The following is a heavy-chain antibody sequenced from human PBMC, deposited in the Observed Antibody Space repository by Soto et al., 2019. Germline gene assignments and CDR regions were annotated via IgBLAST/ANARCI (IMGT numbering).Heavy chain of an antibody. CDR2: IYYSGST. CDR3: YCSSTPRHFDY. J-gene: IGHJ4*02. Sequence: SETLSLTCTVSGGSISSGGYYWSWIRQHPGKGLEWIGYIYYSGSTYYNPSLKSRVTISVDTSKNQFSLKLSSVTAADTAVYYCYCSSTPRHFDYWGQGTLVTVSS. D-gene: IGHD2-2*01. V-gene: IGHV4-31*03. CDR1: GGSISSGGYY.